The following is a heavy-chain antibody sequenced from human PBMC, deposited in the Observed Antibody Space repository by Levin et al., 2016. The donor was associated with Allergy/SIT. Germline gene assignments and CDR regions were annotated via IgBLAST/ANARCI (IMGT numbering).Heavy chain of an antibody. CDR1: GFTFSSYG. V-gene: IGHV3-21*01. Sequence: GGSLRLSCAASGFTFSSYGMNWVRQAPGKGLEWVSSITSSSSYIYYADSVKGRFTISRDNAKNSLYLQMNSLRADDTAVYYCARFSLTQWAYYFDSWGQGVLVTVSS. J-gene: IGHJ4*02. CDR2: ITSSSSYI. D-gene: IGHD3-9*01. CDR3: ARFSLTQWAYYFDS.